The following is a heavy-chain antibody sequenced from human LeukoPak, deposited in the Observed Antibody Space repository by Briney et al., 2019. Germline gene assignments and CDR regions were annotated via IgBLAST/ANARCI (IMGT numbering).Heavy chain of an antibody. CDR1: GFTFSIYA. Sequence: GGSLRLSCAASGFTFSIYAMSWVRQAPGKGLEWVSAISGSGVSTYYADSAKGRFTISRDNSKNTLYLQMNSLRVEDTAVYYCAKGLKTLGDYWGQGTLVTVSS. V-gene: IGHV3-23*01. D-gene: IGHD3-16*01. CDR2: ISGSGVST. J-gene: IGHJ4*02. CDR3: AKGLKTLGDY.